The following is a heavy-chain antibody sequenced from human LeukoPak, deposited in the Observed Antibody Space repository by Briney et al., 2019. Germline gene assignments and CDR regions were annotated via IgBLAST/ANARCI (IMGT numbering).Heavy chain of an antibody. J-gene: IGHJ4*02. CDR1: GGSFNDYS. V-gene: IGHV4-34*01. CDR3: ARLGLYTSSWYRYYYFDY. D-gene: IGHD6-13*01. Sequence: SETPSLTCGVHGGSFNDYSWTWIRQSPGKGLEWIGEINHSGSTTYNPSLKSRFTMSVDASKNQISLRLSSVTAADTAVYYCARLGLYTSSWYRYYYFDYWGQGTLVTVSS. CDR2: INHSGST.